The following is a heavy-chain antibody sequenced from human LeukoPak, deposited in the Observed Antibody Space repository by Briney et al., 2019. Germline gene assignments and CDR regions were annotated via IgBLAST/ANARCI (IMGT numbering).Heavy chain of an antibody. D-gene: IGHD6-19*01. CDR2: LFYTGSP. V-gene: IGHV4-38-2*02. J-gene: IGHJ4*02. CDR1: GLSISSGYY. CDR3: ASDTVVADGFFHS. Sequence: SETLSLTCTVSGLSISSGYYWGWVRQPPGKGLEWIGSLFYTGSPYYNPSLTSRLTMSIDTSKNQFSLKLSSVTAADTAVYFCASDTVVADGFFHSWGQGTLVTVSS.